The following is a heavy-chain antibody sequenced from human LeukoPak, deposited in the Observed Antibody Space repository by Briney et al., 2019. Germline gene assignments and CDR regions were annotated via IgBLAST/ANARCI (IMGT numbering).Heavy chain of an antibody. CDR2: IIPIFGTA. Sequence: VASVKVSCKASGGTFSSYAISWVRQAPGQGLEWMGGIIPIFGTANYAQKFQGRVTITADESTSTAYMELRSLRSDDTAVYYCARYYIPPAIHDYGDYGMDVWGQGTTVTVSS. CDR1: GGTFSSYA. CDR3: ARYYIPPAIHDYGDYGMDV. V-gene: IGHV1-69*13. J-gene: IGHJ6*02. D-gene: IGHD4-17*01.